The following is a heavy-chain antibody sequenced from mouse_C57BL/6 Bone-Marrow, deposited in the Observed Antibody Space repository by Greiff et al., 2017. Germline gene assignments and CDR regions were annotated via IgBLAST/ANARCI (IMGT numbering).Heavy chain of an antibody. V-gene: IGHV1-55*01. Sequence: VQLQQPGAELVKPGASVKMSCKASGYTFTSYWITWVKQRPGQGLEWIGDIYPGSGSTNYNEKFKSKATLTVDTSSSTAYMQLSSLTSEDSAVYYWARCDDGYLLYWYFDVWGTGTTVTVSS. J-gene: IGHJ1*03. D-gene: IGHD2-3*01. CDR3: ARCDDGYLLYWYFDV. CDR2: IYPGSGST. CDR1: GYTFTSYW.